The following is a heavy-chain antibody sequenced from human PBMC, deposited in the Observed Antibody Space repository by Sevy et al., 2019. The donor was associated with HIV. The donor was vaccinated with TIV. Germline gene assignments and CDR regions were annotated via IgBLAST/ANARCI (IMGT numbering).Heavy chain of an antibody. CDR2: ITGSGGST. V-gene: IGHV3-23*01. J-gene: IGHJ3*02. CDR3: AAPAVGATRGAFDI. CDR1: GFTFISYA. Sequence: GGSLRLSCAASGFTFISYAMTWVRQAPGKGLEWVSSITGSGGSTYYTDSVKGRFIISRDNSKNTLYLQMNSLRAEDTAVYYCAAPAVGATRGAFDIWGQGTMVTVSS. D-gene: IGHD1-26*01.